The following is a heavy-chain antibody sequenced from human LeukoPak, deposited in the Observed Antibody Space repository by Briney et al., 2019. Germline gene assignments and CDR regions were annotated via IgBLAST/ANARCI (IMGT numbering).Heavy chain of an antibody. J-gene: IGHJ4*02. V-gene: IGHV4-59*02. CDR3: ARGNVDTAMVVPNYFDY. D-gene: IGHD5-18*01. Sequence: SETLSLTCTVSGGSVSSYYWSWIRQPPGKGLEWIGYIYYSGSTNYNPSLKSRVTISVDTSKNQFSLQLSSVTAADTAVYYCARGNVDTAMVVPNYFDYWGQGTLVTVSS. CDR1: GGSVSSYY. CDR2: IYYSGST.